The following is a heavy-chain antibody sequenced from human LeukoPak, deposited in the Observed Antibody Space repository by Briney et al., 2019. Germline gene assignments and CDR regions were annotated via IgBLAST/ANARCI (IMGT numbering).Heavy chain of an antibody. CDR3: ARDSGITGTNWFDP. V-gene: IGHV1-18*01. D-gene: IGHD1-7*01. J-gene: IGHJ5*02. CDR2: ISAYNGNT. Sequence: ASVKVSCKASGYTFTSYGISWVRQAHGQGLEWMGWISAYNGNTNYAQKLQGRVTMTTDTSTSTAYMELRSLRSDDTAVYYCARDSGITGTNWFDPWGQGTLVTVSS. CDR1: GYTFTSYG.